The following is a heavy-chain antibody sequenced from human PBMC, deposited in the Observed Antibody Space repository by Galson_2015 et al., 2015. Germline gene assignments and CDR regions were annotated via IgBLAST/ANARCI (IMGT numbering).Heavy chain of an antibody. Sequence: SLRLSCATSGFAFNTYTMNWVRQAPGKGLEWVSSISARGSYIYYADSVKGRFTISRDNAKNSLYLRMNSLRAGDTAVYYCVKTRTMGEDAFDIWGQGTRVTVSS. CDR2: ISARGSYI. CDR1: GFAFNTYT. V-gene: IGHV3-21*01. CDR3: VKTRTMGEDAFDI. D-gene: IGHD1-14*01. J-gene: IGHJ3*02.